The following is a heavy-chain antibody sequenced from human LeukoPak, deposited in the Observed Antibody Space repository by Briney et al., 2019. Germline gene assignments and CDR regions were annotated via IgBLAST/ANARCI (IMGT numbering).Heavy chain of an antibody. J-gene: IGHJ4*02. CDR2: ISSSGITI. D-gene: IGHD3-10*02. V-gene: IGHV3-11*01. CDR1: GFTFSDYY. Sequence: GSLRLSCAASGFTFSDYYMSWIRQAPGKGLEWVSYISSSGITIYYADSVKGRFTISRDNAKNSLYLQMNSLRAEDTAVYYCARDDLRATMFDYWGQGTLVTVSS. CDR3: ARDDLRATMFDY.